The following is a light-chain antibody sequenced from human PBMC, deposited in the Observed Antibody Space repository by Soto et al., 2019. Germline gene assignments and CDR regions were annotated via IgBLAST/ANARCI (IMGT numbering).Light chain of an antibody. CDR1: LDINRW. CDR3: QQADSYPIT. V-gene: IGKV1-12*01. J-gene: IGKJ5*01. Sequence: DIQMTQSPSSVSESVVDRVTITCRASLDINRWLAWYQVRPGKPPKLLIAGAFVLQSGVPSRFSGSGYGTDFALTIDNLQPEDFATYYCQQADSYPITLGQGTRLDI. CDR2: GAF.